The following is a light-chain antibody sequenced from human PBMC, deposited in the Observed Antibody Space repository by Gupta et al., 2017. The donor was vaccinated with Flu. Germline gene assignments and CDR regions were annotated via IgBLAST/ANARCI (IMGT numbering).Light chain of an antibody. CDR2: DVT. J-gene: IGLJ1*01. V-gene: IGLV2-11*01. CDR1: SNDVGGYNR. CDR3: YSIASRFTGV. Sequence: QSAPTQPLSVSGSPGQSVTISCTGTSNDVGGYNRVSWYEQRPGAAPILIRYDVTERPSRVPDRVSGSKSGNTESLTISGLQAEDEAYCDCYSIASRFTGVFGTGTTVTVL.